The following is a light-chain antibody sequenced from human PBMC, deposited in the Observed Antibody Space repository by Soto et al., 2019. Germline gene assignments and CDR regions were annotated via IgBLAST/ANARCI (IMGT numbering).Light chain of an antibody. V-gene: IGKV3-20*01. J-gene: IGKJ1*01. CDR1: QSVSTSY. Sequence: EIVLTHSPGTLSSSPGERATLSCRASQSVSTSYLAWYQQKPCQAPRLLIYCASSRSTGIPDRFSGSGSGTDFTLTISRLEPEDFAVYYCQQYGSSPRSFGEGTKVEIK. CDR2: CAS. CDR3: QQYGSSPRS.